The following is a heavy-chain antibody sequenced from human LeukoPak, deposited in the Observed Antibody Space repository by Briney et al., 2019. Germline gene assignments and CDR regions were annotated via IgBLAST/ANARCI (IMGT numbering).Heavy chain of an antibody. CDR3: ARDSVLGDSSGYYGEAFDY. CDR2: INPSGGST. Sequence: ASVKVSCKASGYTFTSYYMHWVRQAPGQGLEWMGIINPSGGSTSYAQKFQGRVTMTRDTSTSTVYMELSSLRSEDTAVYYCARDSVLGDSSGYYGEAFDYWGQGTLVTVSS. CDR1: GYTFTSYY. D-gene: IGHD3-22*01. V-gene: IGHV1-46*01. J-gene: IGHJ4*02.